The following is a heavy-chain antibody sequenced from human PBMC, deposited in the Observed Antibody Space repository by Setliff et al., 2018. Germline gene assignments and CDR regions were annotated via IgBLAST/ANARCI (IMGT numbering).Heavy chain of an antibody. CDR2: INPNSGGT. CDR3: ARDGGIGGRDGYNFVDY. Sequence: GASVKVSCKASGYTFISYDISWVRQAPGQGLEWMGWINPNSGGTNYAQKFQGWVTMTRDTSISTAYMELSSLRSEDTAVYYCARDGGIGGRDGYNFVDYWGQGTLVTVS. J-gene: IGHJ4*02. CDR1: GYTFISYD. D-gene: IGHD2-15*01. V-gene: IGHV1-2*04.